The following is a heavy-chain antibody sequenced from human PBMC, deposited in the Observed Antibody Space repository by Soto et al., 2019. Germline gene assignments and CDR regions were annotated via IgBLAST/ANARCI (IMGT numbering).Heavy chain of an antibody. V-gene: IGHV4-4*02. D-gene: IGHD1-26*01. CDR3: ATDRYSGSYSWFDP. Sequence: SETLSLTCAVSGGSISSSNWWSWVRQPPGKGLEWIGEIYHSGSTNYNPSLKSRVTISVDKSKNQFSLKLSSVTAADTAVYYCATDRYSGSYSWFDPWGQGTLVTVSS. CDR1: GGSISSSNW. J-gene: IGHJ5*02. CDR2: IYHSGST.